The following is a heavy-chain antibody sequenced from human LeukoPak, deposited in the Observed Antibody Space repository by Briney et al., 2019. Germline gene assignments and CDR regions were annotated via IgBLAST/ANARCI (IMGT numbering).Heavy chain of an antibody. J-gene: IGHJ5*02. CDR2: INSDGSRR. V-gene: IGHV3-74*01. CDR3: ARGRMGDIVVVPAAYQPSGDWFDP. D-gene: IGHD2-2*01. Sequence: PGGSLRLSCAASGFTFSTYWMHWVRQAPGKGLVWVSRINSDGSRRSYADSVKGRFTISRDNAKNTLYLQMNSLRAEDTAVYYCARGRMGDIVVVPAAYQPSGDWFDPWGQGTLVTVSS. CDR1: GFTFSTYW.